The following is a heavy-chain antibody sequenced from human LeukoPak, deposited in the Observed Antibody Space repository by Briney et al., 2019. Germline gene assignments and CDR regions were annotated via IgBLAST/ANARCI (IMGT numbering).Heavy chain of an antibody. D-gene: IGHD6-6*01. CDR2: IYSDGSR. Sequence: GGSLRLSCTASGFTVSSNYMSWVRQAPGKGLEWVTVIYSDGSRDYADSVKGRFTISRDNSKNTLYLQMNSLRAEDTALYYCARDRYGSSVGGMDVWGQGTTVTVSS. CDR1: GFTVSSNY. J-gene: IGHJ6*02. V-gene: IGHV3-66*01. CDR3: ARDRYGSSVGGMDV.